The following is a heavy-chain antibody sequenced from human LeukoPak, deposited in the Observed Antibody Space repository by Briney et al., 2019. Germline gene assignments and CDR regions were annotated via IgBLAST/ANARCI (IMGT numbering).Heavy chain of an antibody. CDR3: ARDLGGLLMVYAIPSAFDY. V-gene: IGHV4-38-2*02. J-gene: IGHJ4*02. D-gene: IGHD2-8*01. CDR2: IYHSGRT. Sequence: SETLSLTCTVSGYSISSGYYWGWIRQPPGKGLEWIGSIYHSGRTFYNPSLKSRVTISVDTSKNQFSLKLSSVTAADTAMYYCARDLGGLLMVYAIPSAFDYWGLGTLVTVSS. CDR1: GYSISSGYY.